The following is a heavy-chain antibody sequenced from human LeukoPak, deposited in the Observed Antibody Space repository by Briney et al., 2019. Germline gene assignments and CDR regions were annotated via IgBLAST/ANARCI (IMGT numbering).Heavy chain of an antibody. CDR2: INHSGST. J-gene: IGHJ4*02. CDR3: TRVYDSSGSTHFDY. D-gene: IGHD3-22*01. Sequence: SETLSLTCADYGGSFRGYYWSWIRQPPGKGLEWIGEINHSGSTNYNPSLKSRVTISVDTSKNQFSLKLSSVTAADTAVYYCTRVYDSSGSTHFDYWGQGTLVTVSS. CDR1: GGSFRGYY. V-gene: IGHV4-34*01.